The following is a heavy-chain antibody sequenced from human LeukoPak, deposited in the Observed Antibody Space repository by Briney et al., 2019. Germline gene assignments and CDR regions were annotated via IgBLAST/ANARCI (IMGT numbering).Heavy chain of an antibody. CDR3: AKDFLLTAAILYYYYGMDV. D-gene: IGHD2-2*01. V-gene: IGHV3-43*02. J-gene: IGHJ6*02. Sequence: GGSLRLSCAASGFTFDDYAMHWVRQAPGKGLEWVSLISGDGGSTYYADSVKGRFTISRDNSKNSLYLQMNSLRTEDTALYYCAKDFLLTAAILYYYYGMDVWGQGTTVTVSS. CDR2: ISGDGGST. CDR1: GFTFDDYA.